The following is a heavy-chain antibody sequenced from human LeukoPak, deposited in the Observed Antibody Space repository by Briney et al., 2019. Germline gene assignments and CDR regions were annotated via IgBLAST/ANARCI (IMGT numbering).Heavy chain of an antibody. CDR3: ARGDYYDSSGSISSFDY. V-gene: IGHV1-3*01. Sequence: GASVTVSCTASGGTFSKYAFSWVRQAPGQRLEWMGWINAGNGNTKYSQKFQGRVTITRDTSASTAYMELSSLRSEDTAVYYCARGDYYDSSGSISSFDYWGQGTLVTVSS. CDR1: GGTFSKYA. J-gene: IGHJ4*02. CDR2: INAGNGNT. D-gene: IGHD3-22*01.